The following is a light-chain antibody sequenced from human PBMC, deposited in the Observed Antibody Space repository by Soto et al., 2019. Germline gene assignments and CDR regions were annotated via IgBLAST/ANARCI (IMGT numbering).Light chain of an antibody. CDR3: SSYASSTTPYV. Sequence: QSVLTQPASVSGSPGQAIRISCTGTSSDVGSYNYVSWYQQHPGKAPKLMIYEGSKRPSGVSNRFSGSKSGNTASLTISGLQAEDEADYYCSSYASSTTPYVFGTGTKVTVL. CDR1: SSDVGSYNY. V-gene: IGLV2-14*02. J-gene: IGLJ1*01. CDR2: EGS.